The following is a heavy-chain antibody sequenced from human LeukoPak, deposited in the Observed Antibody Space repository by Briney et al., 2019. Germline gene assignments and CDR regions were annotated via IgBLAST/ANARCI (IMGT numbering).Heavy chain of an antibody. CDR3: ARDLKEDIVLMVYARGDAFDI. V-gene: IGHV3-7*01. CDR1: GFTFSSYW. D-gene: IGHD2-8*01. Sequence: SGGSLRLSCAASGFTFSSYWMSWVRQAPGKGLEWVANIKQDGSEKYYVDSVKGRFTISRDNAKNSLYLQMNSLRAEDTAVYYCARDLKEDIVLMVYARGDAFDIWGQGTMVTVSS. J-gene: IGHJ3*02. CDR2: IKQDGSEK.